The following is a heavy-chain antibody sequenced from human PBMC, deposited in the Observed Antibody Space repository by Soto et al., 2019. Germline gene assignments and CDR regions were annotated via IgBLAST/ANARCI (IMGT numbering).Heavy chain of an antibody. Sequence: GASVKVSCEACGYTFTGYYMHWVRQAPGQGLEWMGWINPNSGGTNYAQKFQGWVTMTRDTSISTAYMELSRLRSDDTAVYYCARGIAAAGHSEYFQHWGQGTLVTVSS. CDR1: GYTFTGYY. V-gene: IGHV1-2*04. CDR3: ARGIAAAGHSEYFQH. CDR2: INPNSGGT. D-gene: IGHD6-13*01. J-gene: IGHJ1*01.